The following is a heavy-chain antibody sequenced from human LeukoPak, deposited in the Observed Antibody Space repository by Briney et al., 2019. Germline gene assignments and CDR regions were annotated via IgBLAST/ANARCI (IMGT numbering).Heavy chain of an antibody. V-gene: IGHV4-38-2*02. CDR2: IYRSAS. CDR1: AYSISSGYY. CDR3: ARERRGGSYYIDS. Sequence: PSETLSLTCAVSAYSISSGYYWAWIRQPPGKGLEWVGSIYRSASYYNPSLKSRVIISVDTSKNQFSLHLRSAPAADTAVYYCARERRGGSYYIDSWGQGTLVIVSS. J-gene: IGHJ4*02. D-gene: IGHD1-26*01.